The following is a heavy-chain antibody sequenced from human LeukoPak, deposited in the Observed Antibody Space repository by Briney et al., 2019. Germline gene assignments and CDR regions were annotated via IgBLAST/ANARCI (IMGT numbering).Heavy chain of an antibody. J-gene: IGHJ4*02. Sequence: PGGSLRVSCAGSGFSFRIDAMSWVRQAPGKGLEWVSAISGSGGSTYYADSVKGRFTISRDNSKNTLYLQVNSLRVEDTAVYYCAKPPYGRDVYNYFDYWGQGTPVTVSS. V-gene: IGHV3-23*01. CDR1: GFSFRIDA. D-gene: IGHD5-24*01. CDR2: ISGSGGST. CDR3: AKPPYGRDVYNYFDY.